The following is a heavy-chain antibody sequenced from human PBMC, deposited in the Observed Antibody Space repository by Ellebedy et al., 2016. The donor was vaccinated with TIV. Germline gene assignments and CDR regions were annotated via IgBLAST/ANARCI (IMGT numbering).Heavy chain of an antibody. D-gene: IGHD4-17*01. V-gene: IGHV3-23*01. J-gene: IGHJ4*02. CDR2: ISANAIT. CDR3: AKDPADAGYGEIDF. Sequence: GESLKISCAASEFTFSRYAMNWVRQAPGKGLEWVSAISANAITFYADSVKGRLIISRDNSKNTLYLQMNSLTAEDTAVYYCAKDPADAGYGEIDFWGRGTLVTVSS. CDR1: EFTFSRYA.